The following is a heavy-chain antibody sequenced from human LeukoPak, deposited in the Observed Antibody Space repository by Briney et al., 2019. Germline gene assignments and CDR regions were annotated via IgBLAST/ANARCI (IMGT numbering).Heavy chain of an antibody. V-gene: IGHV3-21*06. CDR2: VSGTSEYI. CDR3: ARWYSSGWYSDY. J-gene: IGHJ4*02. CDR1: GFSFSTYS. Sequence: GGSLRLSCAASGFSFSTYSMIWVRRAPGKGLEWVSSVSGTSEYIYYADSVRGRFTISRDNAKNTVYLQMNSLRAEDTAVYYCARWYSSGWYSDYWGQGTLVTVSS. D-gene: IGHD6-19*01.